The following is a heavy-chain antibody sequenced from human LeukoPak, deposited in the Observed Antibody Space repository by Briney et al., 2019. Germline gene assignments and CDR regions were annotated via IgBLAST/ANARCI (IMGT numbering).Heavy chain of an antibody. J-gene: IGHJ3*02. CDR2: IIPIFGTA. V-gene: IGHV1-69*13. CDR3: ARDTPTHYYDSGYALDI. Sequence: WASVKVSCTASGGTFSSYAISWVRQAPGQGLEWMGGIIPIFGTANYAQKFQGRVTITADESTSTAYMELSSLRSEDTAVYYCARDTPTHYYDSGYALDIWGQGTMVTVSS. CDR1: GGTFSSYA. D-gene: IGHD3-22*01.